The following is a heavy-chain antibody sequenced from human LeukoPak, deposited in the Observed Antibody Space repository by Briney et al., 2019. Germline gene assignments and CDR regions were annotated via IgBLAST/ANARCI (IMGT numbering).Heavy chain of an antibody. CDR1: GFPLNSRW. V-gene: IGHV3-74*03. D-gene: IGHD1-26*01. Sequence: PGGSLTLSCAASGFPLNSRWRHWVRQAPGKGLMWVSRIENDGIATTYAESVKGRFTISRDDAKNTLYLQMNSLRLDDTAVYFCVRGGARSHDYWGQGTLVTVSS. CDR3: VRGGARSHDY. CDR2: IENDGIAT. J-gene: IGHJ4*02.